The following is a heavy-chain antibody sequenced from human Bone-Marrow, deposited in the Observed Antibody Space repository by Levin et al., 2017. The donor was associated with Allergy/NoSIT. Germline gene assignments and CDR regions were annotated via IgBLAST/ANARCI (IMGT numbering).Heavy chain of an antibody. J-gene: IGHJ4*02. CDR1: GFSLSTSGVG. CDR3: AHFAYCSSTSCYWGGVGFYFDY. CDR2: IYWDDDK. D-gene: IGHD2-2*01. V-gene: IGHV2-5*02. Sequence: SGPTLVKPTQTLTLTCTFSGFSLSTSGVGVGWIRQPPGKALEWLALIYWDDDKRYSPSLKSRLTITKDTSKNQVVLTMTNMDPVDTATYYCAHFAYCSSTSCYWGGVGFYFDYWGQGTLVTVSS.